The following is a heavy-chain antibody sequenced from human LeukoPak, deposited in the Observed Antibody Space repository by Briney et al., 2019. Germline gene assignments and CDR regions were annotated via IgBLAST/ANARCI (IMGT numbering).Heavy chain of an antibody. CDR2: ISSSGSTI. J-gene: IGHJ4*02. CDR1: GFTFSDYY. V-gene: IGHV3-11*01. Sequence: GGSLRLSCAASGFTFSDYYMSWIRQAPGKGLEWVSYISSSGSTIYYADSVEGRFTISRDNAKNSLYLQMNSLRAEDTAVYYCASPQNGITGTTFAYWGQGTLVTVSS. CDR3: ASPQNGITGTTFAY. D-gene: IGHD1-7*01.